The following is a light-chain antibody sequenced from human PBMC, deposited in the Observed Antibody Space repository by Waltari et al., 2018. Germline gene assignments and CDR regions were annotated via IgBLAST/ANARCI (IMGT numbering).Light chain of an antibody. Sequence: QSVLSQPPSASGTPGQRVTISCSGSSSNIGGTYVYWYQQLPGTAPKLLIYKNNQRRAWVPDLFDGSKSCSSVSRASSGLRSEDEADYYCAAWDDSLSGWVFGGGTKLTVL. CDR1: SSNIGGTY. CDR3: AAWDDSLSGWV. V-gene: IGLV1-47*01. J-gene: IGLJ3*02. CDR2: KNN.